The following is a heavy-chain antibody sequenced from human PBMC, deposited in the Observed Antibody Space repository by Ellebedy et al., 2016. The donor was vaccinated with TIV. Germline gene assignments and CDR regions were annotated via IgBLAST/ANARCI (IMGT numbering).Heavy chain of an antibody. J-gene: IGHJ4*02. CDR2: ISNTSAYA. V-gene: IGHV3-21*01. Sequence: PGGSLRLSCAASEFTVSSNYMSWVRQAPGRGLEWVSSISNTSAYADYGDSVKGRFTVSRDNAKNSLYLQMNSLRSEDTAVYSCARDSTDYCDNDCYDYFDNWGQGTLVTVSS. CDR1: EFTVSSNY. CDR3: ARDSTDYCDNDCYDYFDN. D-gene: IGHD4-17*01.